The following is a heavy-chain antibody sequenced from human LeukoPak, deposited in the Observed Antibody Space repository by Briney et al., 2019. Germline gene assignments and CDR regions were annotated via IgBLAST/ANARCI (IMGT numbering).Heavy chain of an antibody. CDR3: ARVYCSGGSCYLDY. V-gene: IGHV4-59*01. CDR1: GGSLSSYY. Sequence: SETLSLTCTVSGGSLSSYYWSWLRQPPGKGLEWIGYIYYSGSTNYNPSLKSRVTISVDTSKNQFSLKLSSVTAADTAVYYCARVYCSGGSCYLDYWGQGTLVTVSS. J-gene: IGHJ4*02. CDR2: IYYSGST. D-gene: IGHD2-15*01.